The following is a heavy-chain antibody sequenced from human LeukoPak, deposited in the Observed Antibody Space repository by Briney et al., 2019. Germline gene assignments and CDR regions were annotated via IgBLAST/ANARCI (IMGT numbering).Heavy chain of an antibody. J-gene: IGHJ6*03. CDR1: GGSFSGYY. CDR3: ARSGEPNYYYYMDV. Sequence: PSETLSLTCAVYGGSFSGYYWSWIRQPPGKGLEWIGYIYYSGSTNYNPSLKSRVTISVDTSKNQFSLKLSSVTAADTAVYYCARSGEPNYYYYMDVWGKGTTVTVSS. CDR2: IYYSGST. V-gene: IGHV4-59*01. D-gene: IGHD1-26*01.